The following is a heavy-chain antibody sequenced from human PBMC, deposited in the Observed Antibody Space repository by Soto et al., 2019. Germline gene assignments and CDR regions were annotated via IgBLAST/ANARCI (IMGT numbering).Heavy chain of an antibody. J-gene: IGHJ6*03. Sequence: GGSLRLSCAASGFTFSSYWMSWVRQAPGKGLEWVANIKQDGSEKNYVDSVKGRFTISRDNAKNSLYLQMNSLRAEDTAVYYCARRLYSSSSIYYYYMDVWGKGTTVTVSS. CDR3: ARRLYSSSSIYYYYMDV. CDR1: GFTFSSYW. CDR2: IKQDGSEK. D-gene: IGHD6-6*01. V-gene: IGHV3-7*01.